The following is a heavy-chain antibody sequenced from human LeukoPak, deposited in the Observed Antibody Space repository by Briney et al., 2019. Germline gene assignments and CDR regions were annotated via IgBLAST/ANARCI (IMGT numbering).Heavy chain of an antibody. CDR2: INHSGST. CDR3: ARGGVTLTY. J-gene: IGHJ4*02. Sequence: SETLSLTCAVYGGSFSGYYCSWIRQPPGKGLEWIGEINHSGSTNYNPSLKSRVTISVDTSKNQFSLKLSSVTAADTAVYYCARGGVTLTYWGQGTLVTVSS. CDR1: GGSFSGYY. V-gene: IGHV4-34*01. D-gene: IGHD2-21*02.